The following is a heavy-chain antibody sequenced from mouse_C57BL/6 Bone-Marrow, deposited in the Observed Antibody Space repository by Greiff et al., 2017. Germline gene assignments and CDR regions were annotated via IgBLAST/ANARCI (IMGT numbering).Heavy chain of an antibody. CDR3: ARKGGNYLYAMDY. V-gene: IGHV5-15*01. D-gene: IGHD2-1*01. Sequence: EVQLVESGGGLVQPGGSLKLSCAASGFTFSDYGMAWVRQAPRKGPEWVAFISNLAYSIYYADTVTGRFTITRENAKNTLYLEMSSLRSEDTAMYYCARKGGNYLYAMDYWGQGTSVTVSS. CDR1: GFTFSDYG. CDR2: ISNLAYSI. J-gene: IGHJ4*01.